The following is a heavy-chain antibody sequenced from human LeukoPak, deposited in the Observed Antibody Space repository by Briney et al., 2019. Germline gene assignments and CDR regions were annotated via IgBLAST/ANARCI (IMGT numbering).Heavy chain of an antibody. V-gene: IGHV4-39*07. CDR1: GGSISSSSYY. CDR2: INHSGST. CDR3: AREGEDDYSNAFDY. Sequence: PSETLSLTCTVSGGSISSSSYYWGWIRQPPGKGLEWIGEINHSGSTNYNPPLKSRVTISVDTSKNQSSLKLSSVTAADTAVYYCAREGEDDYSNAFDYWGQGTLVTVSS. J-gene: IGHJ4*02. D-gene: IGHD4-11*01.